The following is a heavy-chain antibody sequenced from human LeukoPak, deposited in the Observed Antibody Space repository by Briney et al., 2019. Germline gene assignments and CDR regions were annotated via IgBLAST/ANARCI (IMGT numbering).Heavy chain of an antibody. Sequence: SETLSLTCAVYGVSFSGYYWSWIRQPPGKGLEWIGEINHSGSTNYNPSLKSRVTISVDTSKNQFSLKLSSVTAADAAVYYCARGGLLGVVVAATNPGIDYWGQGTLVTVSS. V-gene: IGHV4-34*01. J-gene: IGHJ4*02. CDR3: ARGGLLGVVVAATNPGIDY. CDR2: INHSGST. CDR1: GVSFSGYY. D-gene: IGHD2-15*01.